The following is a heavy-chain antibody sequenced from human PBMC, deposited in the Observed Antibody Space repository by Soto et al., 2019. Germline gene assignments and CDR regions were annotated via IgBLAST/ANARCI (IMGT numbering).Heavy chain of an antibody. D-gene: IGHD3-9*01. CDR1: GYTFTSYG. J-gene: IGHJ4*02. CDR2: ISAYNGNT. CDR3: ARDYDILTGLALFDY. Sequence: ASVKVSCKASGYTFTSYGISWVRQAPGQGLEWMGWISAYNGNTNYAQKLQGRVTMTTDTSTSTAYMELRSLRSDDTAVYYCARDYDILTGLALFDYWGQGTLVTVSS. V-gene: IGHV1-18*01.